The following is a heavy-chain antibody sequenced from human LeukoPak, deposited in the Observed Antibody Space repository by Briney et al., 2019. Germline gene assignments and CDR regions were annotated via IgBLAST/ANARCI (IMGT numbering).Heavy chain of an antibody. Sequence: PSETLSLTCTVSGASISNSFYFGGWIRQPPGQGLEWIGSVYYNGTTYNNPSLKSRVSISVDTSKNQFSLKLSSVTAADTAVYYCARVPLYWGQGILVTVSS. CDR2: VYYNGTT. V-gene: IGHV4-39*07. CDR3: ARVPLY. CDR1: GASISNSFYF. J-gene: IGHJ4*02.